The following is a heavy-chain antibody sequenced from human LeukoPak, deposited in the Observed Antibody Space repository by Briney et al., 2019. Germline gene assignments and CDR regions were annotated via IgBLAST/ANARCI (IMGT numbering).Heavy chain of an antibody. CDR1: GGSISSSSYY. D-gene: IGHD6-19*01. CDR3: ARGDHSSGWYFSSGYDY. Sequence: SETLSLTCTVSGGSISSSSYYWGWIRQPPGKGLEWIGSIYYSGSTYYNPSLKSRVTISVDTSKNQFSLKLSSVTAADTAVYYCARGDHSSGWYFSSGYDYWGQGTPVTVSS. V-gene: IGHV4-39*07. J-gene: IGHJ4*02. CDR2: IYYSGST.